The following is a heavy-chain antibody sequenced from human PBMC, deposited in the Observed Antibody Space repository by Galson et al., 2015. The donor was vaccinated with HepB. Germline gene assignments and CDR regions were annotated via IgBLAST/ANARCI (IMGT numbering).Heavy chain of an antibody. Sequence: SLRLSCAASGLTFSSYAMHWVRQAPGKGLEYVSAISSNGGSTYYANSVKGRFTISRDNSKNTLYLQMGSLRAEDMAVYYCALEEGLGAFDIWGQGTMVTVSS. CDR2: ISSNGGST. J-gene: IGHJ3*02. CDR3: ALEEGLGAFDI. V-gene: IGHV3-64*01. D-gene: IGHD3-22*01. CDR1: GLTFSSYA.